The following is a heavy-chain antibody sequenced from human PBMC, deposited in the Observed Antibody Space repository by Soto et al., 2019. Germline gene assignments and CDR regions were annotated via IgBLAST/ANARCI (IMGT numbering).Heavy chain of an antibody. CDR3: GVVPAARDVPNWFDP. V-gene: IGHV4-31*03. D-gene: IGHD2-2*01. CDR2: IYYSGST. Sequence: SETLSLTCTVSGVPISSGGYYWSWIRQHPGKGLEWIGYIYYSGSTYYNPSLKSRVTISVDTSKNQFSLKLSSVTAADTAVYYCGVVPAARDVPNWFDPWGQGTLVTVSS. J-gene: IGHJ5*02. CDR1: GVPISSGGYY.